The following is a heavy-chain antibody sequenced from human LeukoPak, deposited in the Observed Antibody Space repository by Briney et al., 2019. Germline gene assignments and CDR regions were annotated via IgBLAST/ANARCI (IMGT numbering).Heavy chain of an antibody. CDR2: INPNSGGT. CDR3: ARNRNSYGYD. D-gene: IGHD5-18*01. V-gene: IGHV1-2*02. CDR1: GYTFTGYY. J-gene: IGHJ4*02. Sequence: GASVKVSCKASGYTFTGYYMNWVRQAPGQGLEWMGWINPNSGGTNYAQKFQGRVTMTRDTSISTAYMELSRLRSDDTAVYYCARNRNSYGYDWGQGTLVTVSS.